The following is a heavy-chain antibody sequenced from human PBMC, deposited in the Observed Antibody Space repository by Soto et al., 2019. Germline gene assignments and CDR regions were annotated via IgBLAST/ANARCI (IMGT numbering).Heavy chain of an antibody. D-gene: IGHD3-10*01. V-gene: IGHV3-23*01. CDR1: GFTFSSYS. J-gene: IGHJ4*02. CDR3: AKKVNSGPGSQYFDY. Sequence: EVQLLESGGGLVQPGGSLRRSCAASGFTFSSYSMSWVRQAPGKGLEWVSGFRTSGDGGTTYYADSVKGRFTISRDHSKNMLFLQMNSLRAEDTAIYSCAKKVNSGPGSQYFDYWGQGALVTVSS. CDR2: FRTSGDGGTT.